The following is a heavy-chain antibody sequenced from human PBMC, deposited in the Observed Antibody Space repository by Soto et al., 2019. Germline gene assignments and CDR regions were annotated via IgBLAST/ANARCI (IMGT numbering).Heavy chain of an antibody. J-gene: IGHJ6*02. CDR3: WWGNDYYYGMDV. V-gene: IGHV1-8*01. Sequence: ASVKVSCKASGYTFTSDDINWVRQATGQGLEWMGWMNPNSGNTGYAQKFQGRVTMTRNTSISTAYMELSSLRAEDTAVYYCWWGNDYYYGMDVWGQGTTVTVSS. D-gene: IGHD2-8*02. CDR1: GYTFTSDD. CDR2: MNPNSGNT.